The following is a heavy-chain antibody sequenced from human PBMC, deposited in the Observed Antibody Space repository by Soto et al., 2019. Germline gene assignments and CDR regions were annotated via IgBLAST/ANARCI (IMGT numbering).Heavy chain of an antibody. CDR1: GFTFSSYA. D-gene: IGHD6-19*01. V-gene: IGHV3-23*01. J-gene: IGHJ4*02. CDR2: ISGSGGST. CDR3: AKASGYSTGWLD. Sequence: VGSLRLSCAASGFTFSSYAMSWVRQAPGKGLEWVSAISGSGGSTYYADSVKGRFTISRDNSKNTLYLQMNSLRAEDTAIYYCAKASGYSTGWLDWGQGTLVTVSS.